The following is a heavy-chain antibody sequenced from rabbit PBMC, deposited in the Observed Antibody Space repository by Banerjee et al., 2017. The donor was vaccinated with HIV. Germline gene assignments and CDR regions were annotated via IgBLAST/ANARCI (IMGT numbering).Heavy chain of an antibody. CDR3: ARDRGIITPFNL. Sequence: QSLEESGGDLVKPGASLTLTCTASGFSFSSSYYMCWVRQAPGKGLEWIGCIYAGSDSTCYASWAKGRFTISKTSSTTVTLQMTSLTAADTATYFCARDRGIITPFNLWGPGTLVTVS. V-gene: IGHV1S40*01. CDR1: GFSFSSSYY. CDR2: IYAGSDST. J-gene: IGHJ4*01.